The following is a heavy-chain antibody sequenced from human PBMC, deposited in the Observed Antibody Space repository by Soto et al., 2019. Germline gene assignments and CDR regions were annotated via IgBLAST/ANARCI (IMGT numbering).Heavy chain of an antibody. CDR3: AREAADGYFDH. CDR1: GFSFVSYT. V-gene: IGHV3-30*04. D-gene: IGHD6-13*01. Sequence: QVQLVESGGGVVQPGRSLRLSCSASGFSFVSYTMPWARQAPGKGLQLVAVISHDGRNQYYADSVKGRFTISKDNPKKMLYLHMDSLSPEDTAVYYCAREAADGYFDHWGQGTLVTVSS. CDR2: ISHDGRNQ. J-gene: IGHJ4*02.